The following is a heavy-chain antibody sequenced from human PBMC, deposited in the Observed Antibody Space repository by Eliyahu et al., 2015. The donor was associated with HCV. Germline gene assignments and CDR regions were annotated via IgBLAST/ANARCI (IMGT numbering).Heavy chain of an antibody. CDR2: ISPNSDYI. D-gene: IGHD3-3*01. V-gene: IGHV3-21*01. CDR3: ARDHALGVVSVGVKAFDI. Sequence: RMNWVRQAPGKGLEWVACISPNSDYIHYADSVKGRFNISRDNAKSSLHLQMDSLRAEDTALYFCARDHALGVVSVGVKAFDIWGQGAVVTVSP. CDR1: R. J-gene: IGHJ3*02.